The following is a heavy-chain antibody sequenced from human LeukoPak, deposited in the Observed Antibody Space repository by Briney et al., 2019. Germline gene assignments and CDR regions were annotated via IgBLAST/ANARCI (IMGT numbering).Heavy chain of an antibody. CDR1: GFTSSSYW. J-gene: IGHJ4*02. CDR3: ARGSTQYSSGWYGLDY. CDR2: VNSDGSST. V-gene: IGHV3-74*01. D-gene: IGHD6-19*01. Sequence: GGSLGLSCAASGFTSSSYWMHWVRQAPGKGLVWVSRVNSDGSSTTYADSVKGRFTISRDNAKNTLYLQMNSLRAEDTAVYYCARGSTQYSSGWYGLDYWGQGTLVTVSS.